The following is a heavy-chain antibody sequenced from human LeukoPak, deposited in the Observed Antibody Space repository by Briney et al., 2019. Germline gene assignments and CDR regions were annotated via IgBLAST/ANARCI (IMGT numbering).Heavy chain of an antibody. CDR3: ANGPSSYAEGAFDI. Sequence: GGSLRLSCAASGFTFSSYGVHWVRQAPGKGLEWVAVISYDGSDKYYADSVKGRFTISRDNSKNTLYLQMNSLRAEDTAVYYCANGPSSYAEGAFDIWGQGTMVTVSS. V-gene: IGHV3-30*18. J-gene: IGHJ3*02. D-gene: IGHD6-19*01. CDR1: GFTFSSYG. CDR2: ISYDGSDK.